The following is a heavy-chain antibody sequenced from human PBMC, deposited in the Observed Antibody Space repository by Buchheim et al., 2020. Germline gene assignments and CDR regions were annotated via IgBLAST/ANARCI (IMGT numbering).Heavy chain of an antibody. Sequence: QVQVVQSGAEVKKPGASVKVSCITSGYTFTRYAIHWVRQAPGQRLEWMGWINGGSGDTKYSQKFQGRVVMSRNASASMAYLELSSLRSEDTALYYCAKSASGYPDVWGKGT. CDR3: AKSASGYPDV. D-gene: IGHD3-3*01. CDR1: GYTFTRYA. CDR2: INGGSGDT. J-gene: IGHJ6*03. V-gene: IGHV1-3*01.